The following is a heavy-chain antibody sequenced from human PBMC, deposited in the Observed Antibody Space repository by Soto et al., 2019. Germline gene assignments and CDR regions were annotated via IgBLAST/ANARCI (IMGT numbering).Heavy chain of an antibody. Sequence: QVQLVESGGDLVKPGGSLRLSRAASGFTFSDYYMSWIRQAPGKGLEWISYISSTGSTIYYADSVKGRFTISRDNAKNSLYLQMNSLRAEDTAFYYCASGSGYDRSFDYWGQGTLLTVSS. V-gene: IGHV3-11*01. D-gene: IGHD5-12*01. CDR1: GFTFSDYY. CDR3: ASGSGYDRSFDY. J-gene: IGHJ4*02. CDR2: ISSTGSTI.